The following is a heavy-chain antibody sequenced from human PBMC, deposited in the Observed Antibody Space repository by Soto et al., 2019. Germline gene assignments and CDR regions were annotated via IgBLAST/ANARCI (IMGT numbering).Heavy chain of an antibody. CDR2: INPSSGGT. D-gene: IGHD6-13*01. CDR3: TRSIITTAGTDAFDL. J-gene: IGHJ3*01. Sequence: QVQLVQSGAEVKKPGASVRVSCKASGYTFTSYYMHWVRQAPGQRPEWMGMINPSSGGTDYAQKFQGRVTMTRDTSTTTVYMELRSLRSEDTAVYYCTRSIITTAGTDAFDLWGQGTLVTVSS. V-gene: IGHV1-46*03. CDR1: GYTFTSYY.